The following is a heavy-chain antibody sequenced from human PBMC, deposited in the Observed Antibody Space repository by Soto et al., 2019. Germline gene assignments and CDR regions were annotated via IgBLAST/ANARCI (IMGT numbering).Heavy chain of an antibody. V-gene: IGHV1-8*01. CDR1: GYTFTSYD. J-gene: IGHJ3*02. D-gene: IGHD5-12*01. CDR2: MNPNSGNT. Sequence: ASVKVSCKASGYTFTSYDINWVRQATGQGLEWMGWMNPNSGNTGYAQKFQGRVTMTRNTSISTAYMELSSLRSEDTAVYYCARARRGIVATDDAFDIWGQGTMVTVSS. CDR3: ARARRGIVATDDAFDI.